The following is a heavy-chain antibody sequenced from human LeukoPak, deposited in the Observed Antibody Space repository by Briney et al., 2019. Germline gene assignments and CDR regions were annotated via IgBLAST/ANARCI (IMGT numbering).Heavy chain of an antibody. CDR3: ARDLGVYPMFDP. J-gene: IGHJ5*02. CDR2: IYYSGST. D-gene: IGHD6-13*01. Sequence: SETLPLTCTVSGGSISSYYWSWIRQPPGKGLEWIGYIYYSGSTNYNPSLKSRVTISVDTSKNQFSLKLSSVTAADTAVYYCARDLGVYPMFDPWGQGTLVTVSS. V-gene: IGHV4-59*01. CDR1: GGSISSYY.